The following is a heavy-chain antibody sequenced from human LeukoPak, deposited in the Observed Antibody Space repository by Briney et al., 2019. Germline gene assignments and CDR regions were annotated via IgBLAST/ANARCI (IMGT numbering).Heavy chain of an antibody. CDR1: GFTFSSYA. V-gene: IGHV3-30*04. CDR3: ARVLDIVVVPAAIGFYDAFDI. Sequence: GGSLRLSCAASGFTFSSYAMHWVRQAPGKGLKWVAVISYDGSNKYYADSVKGRFTISRDNSKNTLYLQMNSLRAEDTAVYYCARVLDIVVVPAAIGFYDAFDIWGQGTMVTVSS. J-gene: IGHJ3*02. CDR2: ISYDGSNK. D-gene: IGHD2-2*02.